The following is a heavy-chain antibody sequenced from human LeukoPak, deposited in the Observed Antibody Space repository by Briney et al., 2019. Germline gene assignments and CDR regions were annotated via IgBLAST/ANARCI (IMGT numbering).Heavy chain of an antibody. D-gene: IGHD6-19*01. J-gene: IGHJ4*02. CDR2: IKAVNGDT. Sequence: ASVKVSCKASGYIFTNYAMHWVRQAPGQRLEWMGWIKAVNGDTKYSQEFQGRVTTTRDTSANTAYMELSSLRYEDMAVYYCARVAGTLFDYWGQGTLVTVSS. CDR1: GYIFTNYA. V-gene: IGHV1-3*03. CDR3: ARVAGTLFDY.